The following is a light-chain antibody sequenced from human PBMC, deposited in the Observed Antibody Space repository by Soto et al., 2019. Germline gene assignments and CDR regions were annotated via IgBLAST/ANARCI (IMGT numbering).Light chain of an antibody. Sequence: QSALTQPASVSGSPGQSITISCTGTSSDVGSYNYVSWYQQHPGKAPKLMIYDVSNRPSGVSSRFSGSKSGTTASLTISGLQAEDEADYYCNSYTSSSTWVFGGGTKLTVL. CDR3: NSYTSSSTWV. V-gene: IGLV2-14*01. CDR1: SSDVGSYNY. CDR2: DVS. J-gene: IGLJ3*02.